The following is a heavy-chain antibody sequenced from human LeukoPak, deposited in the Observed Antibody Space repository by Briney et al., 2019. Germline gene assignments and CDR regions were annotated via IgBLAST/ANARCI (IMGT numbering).Heavy chain of an antibody. J-gene: IGHJ1*01. CDR1: GFTFSSYA. CDR3: AKRGYVSPEEYFQH. V-gene: IGHV3-23*01. D-gene: IGHD3-16*01. Sequence: GGSLRLSCAASGFTFSSYAMSRVRQAPGKGLEWVSAISGSGGSTYYADSVKGRFTISRDNSKNTLYLQMNSLRAEDTAVYYCAKRGYVSPEEYFQHWGQGTLVTVSS. CDR2: ISGSGGST.